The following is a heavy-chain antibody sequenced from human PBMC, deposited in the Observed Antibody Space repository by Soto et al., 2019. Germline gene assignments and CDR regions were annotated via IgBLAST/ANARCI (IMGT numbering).Heavy chain of an antibody. D-gene: IGHD2-2*01. J-gene: IGHJ5*01. CDR3: ARHSGPYASSWFDY. CDR2: IYYSGST. Sequence: SETLSLTCSVSGGSISSSNYYWGWIRQPPGKGLEWIGSIYYSGSTYYNPSLKSRVTISVDTSKNQFSLKVNSVTAADTAVYYCARHSGPYASSWFDYWGQGILVTVS. CDR1: GGSISSSNYY. V-gene: IGHV4-39*01.